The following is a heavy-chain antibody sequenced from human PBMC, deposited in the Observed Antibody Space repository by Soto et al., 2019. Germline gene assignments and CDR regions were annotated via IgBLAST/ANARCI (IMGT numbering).Heavy chain of an antibody. J-gene: IGHJ4*02. Sequence: QLQLQESGPGLMKPSETLSLTCTVSGASISTLTYNWGWIRQPPGKGLEWIGNIYYSGSPYYNPSLKSRVTISVDTSKNQFSLRLRSVTAADTALYFCARHTMTAVTTFDHWGQGTLVTVSS. D-gene: IGHD4-17*01. CDR2: IYYSGSP. V-gene: IGHV4-39*01. CDR3: ARHTMTAVTTFDH. CDR1: GASISTLTYN.